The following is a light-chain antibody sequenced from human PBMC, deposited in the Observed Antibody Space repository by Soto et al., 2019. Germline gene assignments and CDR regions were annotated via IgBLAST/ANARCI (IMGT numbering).Light chain of an antibody. V-gene: IGLV1-47*02. CDR3: AALDDSQGSPL. Sequence: QSALTQPPSASATPGQRVTISCSGTSSNIESNYVYWYQQLPGTAPKLLINSNNQRPSWVPDRFSGSKSCTSASLAISGRLSAEEDTDYFAALDDSQGSPLFGGGTKLTVL. J-gene: IGLJ3*02. CDR2: SNN. CDR1: SSNIESNY.